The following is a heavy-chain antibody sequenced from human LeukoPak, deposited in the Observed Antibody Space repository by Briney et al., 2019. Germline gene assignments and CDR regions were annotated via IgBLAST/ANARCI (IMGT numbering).Heavy chain of an antibody. V-gene: IGHV4-31*03. CDR2: IYYSGNT. CDR1: GGSISSSSYY. Sequence: PSETLSLTYTVSGGSISSSSYYWGWIRQPPGKGLEWIGYIYYSGNTYYNPSLKSRVTISVETSKNQFSLKLSSVTAADTAVYYCARDSIVAAAGSDYYYYGMDVWGQGTTVTVSS. D-gene: IGHD6-13*01. CDR3: ARDSIVAAAGSDYYYYGMDV. J-gene: IGHJ6*02.